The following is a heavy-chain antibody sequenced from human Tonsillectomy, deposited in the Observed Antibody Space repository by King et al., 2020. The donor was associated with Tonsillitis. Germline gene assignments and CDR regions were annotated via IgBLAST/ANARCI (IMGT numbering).Heavy chain of an antibody. Sequence: TLKESGPTLVKPPQTLTLTCTFSGFSLSTSGVGVGWIRQPPGKALEWLALIYWNDDKRYSPSLKSRLTITKDTSKNQVVLTMTNMDPVDTATYYCVQRDCSGGSCYSGYWGQGTLVTVSS. D-gene: IGHD2-15*01. V-gene: IGHV2-5*01. CDR2: IYWNDDK. CDR1: GFSLSTSGVG. J-gene: IGHJ4*02. CDR3: VQRDCSGGSCYSGY.